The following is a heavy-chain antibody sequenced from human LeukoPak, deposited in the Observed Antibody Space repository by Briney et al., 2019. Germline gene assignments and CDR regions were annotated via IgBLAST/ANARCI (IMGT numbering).Heavy chain of an antibody. J-gene: IGHJ5*02. Sequence: SETLSLTCTVSGGSISSSSYYWGWIRQPPGKGLEWIGSIYYSGSTYYNPSLKSRVTISVDTSKNQFSLKLSSVTAADTAVYYCARPSNDSDNWFDPWGQGTLVTVSS. CDR1: GGSISSSSYY. D-gene: IGHD3-22*01. CDR2: IYYSGST. V-gene: IGHV4-39*01. CDR3: ARPSNDSDNWFDP.